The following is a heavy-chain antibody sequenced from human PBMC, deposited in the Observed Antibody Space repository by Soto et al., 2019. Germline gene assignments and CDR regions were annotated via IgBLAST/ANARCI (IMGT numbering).Heavy chain of an antibody. V-gene: IGHV4-34*01. CDR2: INHSGST. CDR3: ARGRTLITGTSLDY. D-gene: IGHD1-20*01. Sequence: QVQLQQWGAGLLKPSETLSLTCAVYGGSFSGYYWTWIRKPPGAGLEGIGEINHSGSTNYKTSLRGRVTISVDTSKNQLSLRVTSVTAADTAVYYCARGRTLITGTSLDYWGQGTLVTVSS. CDR1: GGSFSGYY. J-gene: IGHJ4*02.